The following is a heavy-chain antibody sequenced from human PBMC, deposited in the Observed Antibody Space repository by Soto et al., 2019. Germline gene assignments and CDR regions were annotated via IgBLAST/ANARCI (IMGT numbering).Heavy chain of an antibody. Sequence: SVKVSCKASGGTFSSYAISWVRQAPGQGLEWMGGIIPIFGTANYAQKFQGRVTITADESTSTAYMELSSLRSEDTAVYYCARALNDMHTALVLGHWGQGTLVTVSP. CDR2: IIPIFGTA. D-gene: IGHD5-18*01. V-gene: IGHV1-69*13. CDR1: GGTFSSYA. J-gene: IGHJ4*02. CDR3: ARALNDMHTALVLGH.